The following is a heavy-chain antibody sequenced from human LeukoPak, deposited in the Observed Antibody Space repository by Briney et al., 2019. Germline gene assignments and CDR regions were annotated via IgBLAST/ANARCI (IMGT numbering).Heavy chain of an antibody. CDR1: GFTFSGYS. CDR3: ARLNGVSYYGSGSYIDY. V-gene: IGHV3-21*01. J-gene: IGHJ4*02. Sequence: GGSLRLSCAASGFTFSGYSMNWVRQAPGKGMEWVSSISSSSSYIYYADSVKGRFTISRDNAKNSLYLQMNSLRAEDTAVYYCARLNGVSYYGSGSYIDYWGQGTLVTVSS. D-gene: IGHD3-10*01. CDR2: ISSSSSYI.